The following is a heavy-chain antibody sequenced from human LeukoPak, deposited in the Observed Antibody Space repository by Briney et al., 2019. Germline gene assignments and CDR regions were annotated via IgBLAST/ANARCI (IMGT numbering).Heavy chain of an antibody. J-gene: IGHJ3*02. Sequence: GGSLRLSCAASGFTFSSYEMNWVRQAPGKGLEWVSYISSSGSTIYYADSVKGRFTISRDNAKNSLYLQMNSLRAEDTAVYYCASHENYGDYVDAFDIWGQGTMVTVSS. CDR1: GFTFSSYE. V-gene: IGHV3-48*03. CDR2: ISSSGSTI. CDR3: ASHENYGDYVDAFDI. D-gene: IGHD4-17*01.